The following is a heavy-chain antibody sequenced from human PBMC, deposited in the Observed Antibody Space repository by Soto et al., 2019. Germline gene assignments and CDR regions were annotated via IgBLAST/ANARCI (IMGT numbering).Heavy chain of an antibody. Sequence: GGSLRLSCTASGFTFGDYAMSWVRQAPGKGLEWVGFIRSKAYGGTTEYAASVKGRFTISRDDSKSIAYLQMNSLKTEDTAVYYCTRDLKVPLDYYYDSSGYYYWGQGTLVTVSS. CDR2: IRSKAYGGTT. D-gene: IGHD3-22*01. V-gene: IGHV3-49*04. J-gene: IGHJ4*02. CDR1: GFTFGDYA. CDR3: TRDLKVPLDYYYDSSGYYY.